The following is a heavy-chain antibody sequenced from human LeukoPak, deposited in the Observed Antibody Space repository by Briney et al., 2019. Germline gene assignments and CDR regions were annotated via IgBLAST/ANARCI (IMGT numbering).Heavy chain of an antibody. V-gene: IGHV3-30*18. CDR2: ISYDGSNK. J-gene: IGHJ6*02. Sequence: GGSLRLSCAASGFTFSRYVMHWVRQARGKGLEWVAVISYDGSNKYYADSVKGRFTISRDNSKNTLYLQMNSLRAEDTAVYYCAKGYYDFWSGGYYYYYGMDVWGQGTTVTVSS. CDR1: GFTFSRYV. D-gene: IGHD3-3*01. CDR3: AKGYYDFWSGGYYYYYGMDV.